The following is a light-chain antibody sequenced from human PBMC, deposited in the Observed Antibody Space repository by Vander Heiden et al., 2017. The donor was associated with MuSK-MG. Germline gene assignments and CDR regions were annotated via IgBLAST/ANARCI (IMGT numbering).Light chain of an antibody. J-gene: IGLJ1*01. Sequence: QAVVSPVPTLSLSPGGAFPPPCLSSTAAVPSGHYPSWFRQKPGQAHRTLIHDTSNTNSWTPARFSGSHLGDKAALTLSGAQPDDEAEYYCLLCYSGLGVFGTGTKVTVL. CDR2: DTS. CDR1: TAAVPSGHY. CDR3: LLCYSGLGV. V-gene: IGLV7-46*01.